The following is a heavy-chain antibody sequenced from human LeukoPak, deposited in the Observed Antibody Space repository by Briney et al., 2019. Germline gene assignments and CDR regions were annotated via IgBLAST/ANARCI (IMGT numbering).Heavy chain of an antibody. CDR1: GFTFDDYA. CDR3: AKATDNYDILTGHYFDY. D-gene: IGHD3-9*01. J-gene: IGHJ4*02. V-gene: IGHV3-9*01. CDR2: ISWNSGGI. Sequence: GRSLRLSCAASGFTFDDYAMHWVRHAPGKGLEWVSGISWNSGGIGYADSVKGRFTISRDNAKNSLYLQMNSLRAEDTALYYCAKATDNYDILTGHYFDYWGQGTLVTVSS.